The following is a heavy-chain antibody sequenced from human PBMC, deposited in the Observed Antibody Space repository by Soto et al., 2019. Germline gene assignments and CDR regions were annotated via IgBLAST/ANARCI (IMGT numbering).Heavy chain of an antibody. CDR1: GYTFTSYD. D-gene: IGHD3-16*01. CDR3: GRGGPHPPGNGGNGFAP. V-gene: IGHV1-8*01. Sequence: QVQLVQSGAEVKKPGASVKVSCKASGYTFTSYDINWVRQATGQGLEWMGWMNPNSGNTGYAQKFQGRVTMPRNTPKNTAKREWSSPRSEDTAGYNCGRGGPHPPGNGGNGFAPWGQGPLVPVS. J-gene: IGHJ5*02. CDR2: MNPNSGNT.